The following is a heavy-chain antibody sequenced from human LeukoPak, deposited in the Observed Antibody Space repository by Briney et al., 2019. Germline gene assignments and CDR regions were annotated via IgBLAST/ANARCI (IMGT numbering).Heavy chain of an antibody. Sequence: GGSLRLSCAASGFTFSSYAMSWVRQAPGKGLEWVSAISGSGGSTYYADSVKGRFTISRDNSKNTLYLQMNSLRAEDTAVYYCARAVNYYGSGMLDYWGQGTLVTVSS. CDR2: ISGSGGST. CDR1: GFTFSSYA. J-gene: IGHJ4*02. D-gene: IGHD3-10*01. V-gene: IGHV3-23*01. CDR3: ARAVNYYGSGMLDY.